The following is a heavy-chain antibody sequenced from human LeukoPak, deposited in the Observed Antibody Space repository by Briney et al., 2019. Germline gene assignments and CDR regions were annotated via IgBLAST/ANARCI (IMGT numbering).Heavy chain of an antibody. CDR1: GISFSDSA. Sequence: GGSLRLSCAASGISFSDSAMYWVRQAPGKGLEWVSSIEASGGPTYYADSVKGRFTISRDNSKNTFYLQMNSLRAEDTAVYYCAKGSGSGWYGWFAPWGQGTLVTVSS. CDR2: IEASGGPT. D-gene: IGHD6-19*01. V-gene: IGHV3-23*01. J-gene: IGHJ5*02. CDR3: AKGSGSGWYGWFAP.